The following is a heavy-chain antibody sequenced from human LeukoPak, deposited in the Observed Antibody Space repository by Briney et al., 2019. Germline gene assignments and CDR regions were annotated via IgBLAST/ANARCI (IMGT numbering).Heavy chain of an antibody. D-gene: IGHD3-22*01. Sequence: GGSLRLSCAASGFTFSSYAMHWVRQAPGKGLEYVSAISSNGGSTYYANSVKGRFTISRDNSKNTLYLQMGSLRAEDTAVYYCARIWGYYYDSSGYYPDDYWGQGTLVTVSS. J-gene: IGHJ4*02. CDR2: ISSNGGST. CDR1: GFTFSSYA. V-gene: IGHV3-64*01. CDR3: ARIWGYYYDSSGYYPDDY.